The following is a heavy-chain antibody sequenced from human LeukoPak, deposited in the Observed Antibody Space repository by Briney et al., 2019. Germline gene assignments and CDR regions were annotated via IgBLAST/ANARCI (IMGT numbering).Heavy chain of an antibody. J-gene: IGHJ3*02. CDR1: GGTFSSYA. CDR2: IIPIFGTA. D-gene: IGHD6-13*01. CDR3: ARDQSSSWYGDAFDI. V-gene: IGHV1-69*05. Sequence: ASVKVSCKASGGTFSSYAISWVRQAPGQGLEWMGGIIPIFGTANYAQKFQGRVTITTDESTSTAYMELSSLRAEDTALYHCARDQSSSWYGDAFDIWGQGTMVAVSS.